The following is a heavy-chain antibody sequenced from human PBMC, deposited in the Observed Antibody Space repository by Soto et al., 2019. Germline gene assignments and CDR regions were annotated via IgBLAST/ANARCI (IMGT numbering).Heavy chain of an antibody. V-gene: IGHV1-24*01. J-gene: IGHJ4*01. CDR2: FDPEDGET. CDR3: ATSEWIRTNFDN. D-gene: IGHD5-18*01. Sequence: GASVKVSCKVSGYTLTELSMHWVRQAPGKGLEWMGGFDPEDGETIYAQKFQGRVTMTEDTSTDTAYMELSSLRSEDTAVYYCATSEWIRTNFDNRDKGTLVTVSS. CDR1: GYTLTELS.